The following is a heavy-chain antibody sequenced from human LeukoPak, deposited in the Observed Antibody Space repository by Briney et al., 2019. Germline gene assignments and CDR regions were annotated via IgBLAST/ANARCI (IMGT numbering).Heavy chain of an antibody. CDR3: ARDRIWYFDY. D-gene: IGHD5-24*01. CDR1: GFTFSSYA. J-gene: IGHJ4*02. CDR2: ISYDGSNK. V-gene: IGHV3-30*04. Sequence: GGSLRLSCAASGFTFSSYAMHWVRQAPGKGLEWVAVISYDGSNKYYADSVKGRFTISIDNSKNTLYLQMNSLRAEDTAVYYCARDRIWYFDYWGQGTLVTVS.